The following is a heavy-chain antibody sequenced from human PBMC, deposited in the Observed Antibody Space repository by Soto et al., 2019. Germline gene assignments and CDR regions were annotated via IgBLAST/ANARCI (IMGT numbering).Heavy chain of an antibody. V-gene: IGHV4-34*01. CDR3: ARGLERFNAFDI. CDR2: INHSGST. CDR1: GGSFSGYY. Sequence: SETLSLTCAVYGGSFSGYYWSWIRQPPGKGLEWIGEINHSGSTNYNPSLKSRVTISVDKSKNQFSLKLSSVTAADTAVYYCARGLERFNAFDIWGQGTMVTVSS. J-gene: IGHJ3*02. D-gene: IGHD1-1*01.